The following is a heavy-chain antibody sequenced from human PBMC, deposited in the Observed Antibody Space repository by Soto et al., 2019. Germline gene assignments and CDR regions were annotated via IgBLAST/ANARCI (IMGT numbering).Heavy chain of an antibody. V-gene: IGHV4-59*01. CDR3: AAGEASSRNLAPYYLDF. J-gene: IGHJ4*02. Sequence: SETLSVTCTVSGGSMRNYFWTWIRQPPGKGLEWIGYIHYSGTTSFFPSYNPSLRSRVTISEDTSKNQFSLKLLSVTTADTAVYFCAAGEASSRNLAPYYLDFWGQGTLVTVSS. CDR1: GGSMRNYF. D-gene: IGHD6-13*01. CDR2: IHYSGTT.